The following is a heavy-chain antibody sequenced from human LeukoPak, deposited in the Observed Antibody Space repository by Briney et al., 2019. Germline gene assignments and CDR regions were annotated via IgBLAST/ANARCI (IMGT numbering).Heavy chain of an antibody. Sequence: GGSLRLSCAASGFTFSSYAMSWVRQAPGKGLEWVSAISGSGGSTYYADSVKGRFTISRDSSKNTLYLQMNSLRAEDTAVYYCATGGGIYYNRYWGQGSLVTVSS. CDR2: ISGSGGST. J-gene: IGHJ4*02. D-gene: IGHD3-10*01. CDR1: GFTFSSYA. CDR3: ATGGGIYYNRY. V-gene: IGHV3-23*01.